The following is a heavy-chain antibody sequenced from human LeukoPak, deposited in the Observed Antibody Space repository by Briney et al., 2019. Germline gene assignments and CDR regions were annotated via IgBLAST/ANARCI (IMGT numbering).Heavy chain of an antibody. CDR2: FDPEDGET. CDR3: AKDRLVVVVAATPVSWFDP. Sequence: ASVKVSCKVSGYTLTELSMHWVRQAPGKGLEWMGGFDPEDGETIYAQKFQGRVTMTEDTSTDTAYMELSSLRSEDTAVYYCAKDRLVVVVAATPVSWFDPWGQGTLVTVSS. CDR1: GYTLTELS. V-gene: IGHV1-24*01. D-gene: IGHD2-15*01. J-gene: IGHJ5*02.